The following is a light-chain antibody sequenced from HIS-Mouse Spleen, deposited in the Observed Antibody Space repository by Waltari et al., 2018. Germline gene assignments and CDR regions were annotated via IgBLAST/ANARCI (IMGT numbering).Light chain of an antibody. Sequence: QSALTQPASVSGSTGPSITISCTGTSSDLVGYNYVSCYQQHPGKAPKLMIYEVSNRPSGVSNRFSGSKSGNTASLTISGLQAEDEADYYCSSYTSSSTLFVFGTGTKVTVL. CDR2: EVS. V-gene: IGLV2-14*01. CDR1: SSDLVGYNY. CDR3: SSYTSSSTLFV. J-gene: IGLJ1*01.